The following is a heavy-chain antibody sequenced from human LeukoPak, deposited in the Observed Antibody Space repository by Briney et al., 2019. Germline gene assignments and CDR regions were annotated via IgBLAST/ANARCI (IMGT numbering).Heavy chain of an antibody. D-gene: IGHD5-18*01. Sequence: TGRSLRLSCAASGFTFSSYGMHWVRQAPGKGLGWVAVIWYDGSNKYYADSVKGRFTISRDNSKNTLYLQMNSLRAEDTAVYYCAKDRRGYSSIDYWGQGTLVTVSS. J-gene: IGHJ4*02. V-gene: IGHV3-33*06. CDR1: GFTFSSYG. CDR2: IWYDGSNK. CDR3: AKDRRGYSSIDY.